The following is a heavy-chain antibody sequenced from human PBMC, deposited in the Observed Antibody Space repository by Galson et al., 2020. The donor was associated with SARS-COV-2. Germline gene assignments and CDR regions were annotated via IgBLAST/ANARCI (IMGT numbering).Heavy chain of an antibody. CDR2: ISAYNGNT. CDR1: GYTFTSYG. J-gene: IGHJ5*02. CDR3: ARAELRFLEWQRRFDP. Sequence: ASVKVSCKASGYTFTSYGISWVRQAPGQGLEWMGWISAYNGNTNYAQKLQGRVTMTTDTSTSTAYMELRSLRSDDTAVYYCARAELRFLEWQRRFDPWGQGTLVTVSS. V-gene: IGHV1-18*01. D-gene: IGHD3-3*01.